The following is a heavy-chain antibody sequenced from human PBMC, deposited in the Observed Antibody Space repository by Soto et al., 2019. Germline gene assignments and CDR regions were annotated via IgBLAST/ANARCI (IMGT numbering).Heavy chain of an antibody. CDR3: ARERGYYYYYYMDV. CDR1: GGSFSGYY. J-gene: IGHJ6*03. Sequence: QVQLQQWGAGLLKPSETLSLTCAVYGGSFSGYYWSWIRQPPGKGLEWMGEINHSGSTNYNPSRKRRVTISVDTSKNQFSLKLSSVTDADTAVYYCARERGYYYYYYMDVWGKGTTVTVSS. D-gene: IGHD3-10*01. V-gene: IGHV4-34*01. CDR2: INHSGST.